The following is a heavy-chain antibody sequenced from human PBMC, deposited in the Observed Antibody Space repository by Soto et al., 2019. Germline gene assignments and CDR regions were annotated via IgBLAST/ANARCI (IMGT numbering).Heavy chain of an antibody. CDR2: ISYDGSNK. CDR3: AKGRVGAKYYYGMDT. Sequence: ESGGGVVQPGRSLRLSCAASGFTFSSYGMHWVRQAPGKGLEWVAVISYDGSNKYYADSVKGRFTISRDNSKNTLCLQMNSLRAGDTAVYYCAKGRVGAKYYYGMDTWGQGTTVTVSS. D-gene: IGHD1-26*01. J-gene: IGHJ6*02. CDR1: GFTFSSYG. V-gene: IGHV3-30*18.